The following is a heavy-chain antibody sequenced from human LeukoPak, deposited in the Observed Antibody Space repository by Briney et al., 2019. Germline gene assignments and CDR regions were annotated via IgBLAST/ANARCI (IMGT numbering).Heavy chain of an antibody. CDR1: GFTFSSYA. CDR3: AKDRGSGSYSYYGMDV. Sequence: PGGSLRLSCAASGFTFSSYAMSWVRQAPGKGLEWVSAISGSGGSTYYADSVKGRVTISRDNSKNTLYLQMNSLRAEDTAVYYCAKDRGSGSYSYYGMDVWGQGTTVTVSS. V-gene: IGHV3-23*01. D-gene: IGHD3-10*01. J-gene: IGHJ6*02. CDR2: ISGSGGST.